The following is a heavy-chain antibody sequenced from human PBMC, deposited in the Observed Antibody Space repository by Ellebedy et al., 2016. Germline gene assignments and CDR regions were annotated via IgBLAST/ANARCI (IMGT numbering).Heavy chain of an antibody. CDR1: GGSVSSVSSDY. D-gene: IGHD6-19*01. CDR3: AKWNGGWYAFEV. J-gene: IGHJ3*01. Sequence: SETLSLTCNVSGGSVSSVSSDYWNWIRRPPGKGLEWIGYVFHTGTTNYNPSLKSRVTMSVDTSKSQFSLRLTSVTAADTAVYYCAKWNGGWYAFEVWGQGTMVTVSS. V-gene: IGHV4-61*01. CDR2: VFHTGTT.